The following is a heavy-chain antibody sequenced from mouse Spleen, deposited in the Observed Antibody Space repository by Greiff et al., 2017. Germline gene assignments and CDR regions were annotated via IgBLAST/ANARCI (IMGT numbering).Heavy chain of an antibody. Sequence: EVKLMESGPELVKPGASVKISCKASGYSFTGYFMNWVKQSHGKSLEWIGRINPYNGDTFYNQKFKGKATLTVDKSSSTAHMELLSLTSEDFAVYYCAREDLWSSYAMDYWGQGTSVTVSS. V-gene: IGHV1-37*01. CDR2: INPYNGDT. CDR1: GYSFTGYF. D-gene: IGHD1-1*02. J-gene: IGHJ4*01. CDR3: AREDLWSSYAMDY.